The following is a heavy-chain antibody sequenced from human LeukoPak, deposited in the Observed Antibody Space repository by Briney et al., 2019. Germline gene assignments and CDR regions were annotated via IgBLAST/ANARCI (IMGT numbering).Heavy chain of an antibody. CDR3: AREGRRNYYDSSGYYKIFDY. CDR1: GGSISSSSYY. CDR2: IYYSGST. Sequence: SETLSLTCTVSGGSISSSSYYWGWIRQPPGKGLEWIGSIYYSGSTYYNPSLKSRVTISVDTSKNQFSLKLSSVTAADTAVYYCAREGRRNYYDSSGYYKIFDYWGQGTLVTVSS. D-gene: IGHD3-22*01. J-gene: IGHJ4*02. V-gene: IGHV4-39*07.